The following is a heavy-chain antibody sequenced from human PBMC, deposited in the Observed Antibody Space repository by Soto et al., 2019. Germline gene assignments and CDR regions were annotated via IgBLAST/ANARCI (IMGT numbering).Heavy chain of an antibody. CDR1: GYTFTSYG. CDR3: AVGYSSAPYYFDY. V-gene: IGHV1-18*01. CDR2: ISAYNGIT. D-gene: IGHD6-19*01. J-gene: IGHJ4*02. Sequence: QVQLVQSGAEVKKPGASVKVSCKASGYTFTSYGISWVRQAPGQGLEWMGWISAYNGITNYAQKLQGRVTMTSDTSTSTAYIELRSLRLDYTAVYFCAVGYSSAPYYFDYWGQRTLVTVSS.